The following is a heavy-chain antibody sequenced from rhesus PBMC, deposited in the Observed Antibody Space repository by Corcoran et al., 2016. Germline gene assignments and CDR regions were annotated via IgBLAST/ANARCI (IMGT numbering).Heavy chain of an antibody. V-gene: IGHV4-76*01. CDR3: ARLGRVVRGVYFDY. CDR2: INGRRGST. Sequence: QVQLQESGPGLVKPSETLSLTCAVSGGSISGGYDWSWIRQPPGKGLEWIGLINGRRGSTNYNPSLKNRVTISKDTSKNQFSLKLSSVTAADTAVYYCARLGRVVRGVYFDYWGQGVLVTVSS. CDR1: GGSISGGYD. D-gene: IGHD6-13*01. J-gene: IGHJ4*01.